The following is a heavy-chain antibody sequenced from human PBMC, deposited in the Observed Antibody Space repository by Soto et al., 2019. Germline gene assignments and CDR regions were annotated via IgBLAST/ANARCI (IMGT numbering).Heavy chain of an antibody. V-gene: IGHV3-15*01. CDR1: GFTFSHAW. CDR2: IKSKIDGGTT. CDR3: TKDEAGSFYFDY. J-gene: IGHJ4*02. Sequence: GGSLRLSCAASGFTFSHAWMSWVRQAPGKGLEWVGRIKSKIDGGTTDYAAPVKGRFTISRDDSKNTLYLQMSSLKTEDTAVYYCTKDEAGSFYFDYWGQGALVTVSS. D-gene: IGHD1-26*01.